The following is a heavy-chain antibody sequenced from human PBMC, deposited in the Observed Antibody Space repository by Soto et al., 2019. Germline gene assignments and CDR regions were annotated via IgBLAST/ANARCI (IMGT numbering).Heavy chain of an antibody. J-gene: IGHJ4*02. CDR3: ARHGAAVADSYFDY. CDR2: IYYSGST. CDR1: GGSISSYY. V-gene: IGHV4-59*08. D-gene: IGHD6-19*01. Sequence: PSETLSLTCTVSGGSISSYYWSWIRQPPGKGLEWIGYIYYSGSTNYNPSLKSRVTISVDTSKNQFSLKLSSVTAADTAVYYCARHGAAVADSYFDYWGQGTLVTVSS.